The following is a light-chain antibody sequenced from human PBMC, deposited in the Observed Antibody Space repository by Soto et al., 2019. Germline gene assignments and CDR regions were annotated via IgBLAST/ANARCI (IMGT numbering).Light chain of an antibody. Sequence: QSALTQPASVSGSPGQSITISCTGASSDVGRYHLVSWYQQHPGRAPKLIISEVNIRPSGVSNRFSGSKSGNTASLTISGLQPEDEADFYCNSYSSTNSPYVFGGGTKLTVL. CDR2: EVN. V-gene: IGLV2-14*02. CDR3: NSYSSTNSPYV. J-gene: IGLJ7*01. CDR1: SSDVGRYHL.